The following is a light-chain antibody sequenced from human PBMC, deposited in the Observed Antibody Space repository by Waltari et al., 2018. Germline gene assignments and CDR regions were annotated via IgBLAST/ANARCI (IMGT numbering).Light chain of an antibody. J-gene: IGLJ2*01. CDR2: QDT. CDR3: QAWDSTTVV. Sequence: SYELTQPPSVSVSPGQTATTACSGDNLGYNFVPWYQQKPGQSPVLVIHQDTKRPSGIPERFSGSNSGNTATLTISGTQAMDEADYYCQAWDSTTVVFGGGTKLTAL. V-gene: IGLV3-1*01. CDR1: NLGYNF.